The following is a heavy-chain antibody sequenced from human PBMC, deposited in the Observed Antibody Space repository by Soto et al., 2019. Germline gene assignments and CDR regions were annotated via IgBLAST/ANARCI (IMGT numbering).Heavy chain of an antibody. Sequence: EVQLVESGGGLVKPGGSLRLSCAASGFTFSSYSMNWVRQAPGKGLEWVSSISSSSSYIYYADSVKGRFTISRDNDKNSLYLQMNSLRAEDTAVYYCARNLDYYGSGGPLDYWGQGTLVTVSS. V-gene: IGHV3-21*01. CDR1: GFTFSSYS. J-gene: IGHJ4*02. D-gene: IGHD3-10*01. CDR2: ISSSSSYI. CDR3: ARNLDYYGSGGPLDY.